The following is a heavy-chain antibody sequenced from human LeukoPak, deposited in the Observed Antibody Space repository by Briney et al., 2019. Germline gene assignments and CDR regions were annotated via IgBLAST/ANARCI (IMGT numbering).Heavy chain of an antibody. J-gene: IGHJ4*02. D-gene: IGHD2-15*01. CDR3: ARDRDCGDGGCYPHFDY. CDR2: IRQDGSDK. CDR1: GFTVSNNY. V-gene: IGHV3-7*01. Sequence: GGSLRLSCAASGFTVSNNYMSWVRQAPGKGLEWVANIRQDGSDKYYMDSVKGRFTISRDNAKNSLSLQMNSLRAEDTAVYYCARDRDCGDGGCYPHFDYWGQGVQVTVSS.